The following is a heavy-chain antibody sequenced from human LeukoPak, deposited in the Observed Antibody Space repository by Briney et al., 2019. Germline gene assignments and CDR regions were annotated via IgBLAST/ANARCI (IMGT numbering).Heavy chain of an antibody. CDR1: GFTFSDYY. CDR3: AKGQTFTGYYFDY. CDR2: ISSSGSTI. D-gene: IGHD3-10*01. V-gene: IGHV3-11*01. J-gene: IGHJ4*02. Sequence: GGSLRLSCAASGFTFSDYYMSWIRQAPGKGLEWVSYISSSGSTIYYADSVKGRFTISRDNSKNTLYLQMNSLRAEDTAVYYCAKGQTFTGYYFDYWGQGTLVTVSS.